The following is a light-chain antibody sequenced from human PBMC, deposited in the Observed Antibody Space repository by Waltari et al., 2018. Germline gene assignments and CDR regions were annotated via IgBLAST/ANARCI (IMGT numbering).Light chain of an antibody. J-gene: IGLJ2*01. V-gene: IGLV3-1*01. CDR3: QAWDSTTVI. Sequence: YELTQPPSVSVSPGQTASIACSGDTLGDKYASWYQQKPGQSPVLVIYQDTRRPSGIPERFSGSNSGNTATLTISGTQPMDEADYYCQAWDSTTVILGGGTKLTVL. CDR1: TLGDKY. CDR2: QDT.